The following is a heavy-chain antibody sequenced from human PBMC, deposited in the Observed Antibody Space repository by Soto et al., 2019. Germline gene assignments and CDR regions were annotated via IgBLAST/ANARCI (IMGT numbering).Heavy chain of an antibody. CDR1: GFTFSSYW. CDR3: AREMYTVTTRACDI. J-gene: IGHJ3*02. V-gene: IGHV3-7*03. CDR2: IKQDGSEK. D-gene: IGHD4-17*01. Sequence: EVQLVESGGGLVQPGGSLRLSCAASGFTFSSYWMSWVRQAPGKGLEWVANIKQDGSEKYYVDSVKGRFTISRDNAKNSLYLQMNSLRAEDTAVYYCAREMYTVTTRACDIWGQGTMVTVSS.